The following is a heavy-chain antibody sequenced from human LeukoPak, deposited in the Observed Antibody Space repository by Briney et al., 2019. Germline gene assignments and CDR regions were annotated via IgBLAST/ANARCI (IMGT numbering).Heavy chain of an antibody. CDR3: ARLTSSSGWYYFDY. Sequence: SETLSLACTVSGVAITSNYWSWIRQPAGKGLEWIGRVFSSGSTDYNPSLKSRVTMSVDTSNNQFSLKVTSLTAADTAVYYCARLTSSSGWYYFDYWGQGTLVTVSS. CDR2: VFSSGST. CDR1: GVAITSNY. J-gene: IGHJ4*02. V-gene: IGHV4-4*07. D-gene: IGHD6-19*01.